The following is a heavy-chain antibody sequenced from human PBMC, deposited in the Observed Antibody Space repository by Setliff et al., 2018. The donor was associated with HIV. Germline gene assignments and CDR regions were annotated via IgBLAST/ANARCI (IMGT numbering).Heavy chain of an antibody. J-gene: IGHJ3*01. CDR1: GGSISSGSYY. D-gene: IGHD5-18*01. CDR2: IYTSGRT. CDR3: ARPLYTYGTPPVFDV. V-gene: IGHV4-61*02. Sequence: SETLSLTCTVSGGSISSGSYYWSWIRQPAGKGLEWIGLIYTSGRTNYNPSLKSRVKISVDTSKNQFSLDLSSVTAADTAVYYCARPLYTYGTPPVFDVWGRGTVVTVSS.